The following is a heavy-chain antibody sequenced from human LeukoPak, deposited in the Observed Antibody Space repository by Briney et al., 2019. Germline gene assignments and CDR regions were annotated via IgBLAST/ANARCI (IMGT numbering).Heavy chain of an antibody. J-gene: IGHJ5*02. CDR2: IDASGNT. Sequence: SETLSLTCTVSGGSISSYYWTWIRQPAAKGLEWIGRIDASGNTNYNPSFKSQVTMSVDTSKNQFSLKLTSVTAADTAIYYCARGQGSSWYWFDPWGQGTLVTVSS. D-gene: IGHD6-13*01. CDR1: GGSISSYY. V-gene: IGHV4-4*07. CDR3: ARGQGSSWYWFDP.